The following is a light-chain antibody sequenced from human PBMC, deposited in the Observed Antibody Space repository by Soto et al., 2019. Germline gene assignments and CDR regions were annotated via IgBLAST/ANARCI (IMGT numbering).Light chain of an antibody. CDR1: QSVSSN. CDR2: GAS. Sequence: EIVMTQSPATLSVSPGERATLSCRASQSVSSNLAWYQQKPGQAPRLLIYGASTRATGIPARFSGSGSGTEFTLTISRLQSQDCAVYFCQQYNNWPPTFGQGTTLEI. V-gene: IGKV3-15*01. J-gene: IGKJ2*01. CDR3: QQYNNWPPT.